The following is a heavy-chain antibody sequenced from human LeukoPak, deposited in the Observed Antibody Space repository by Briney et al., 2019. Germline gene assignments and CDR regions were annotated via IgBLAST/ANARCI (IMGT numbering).Heavy chain of an antibody. CDR3: TKSPHPYYYDSSGYYRLHFDY. CDR1: GFTFSSYV. CDR2: ISGSGGST. V-gene: IGHV3-23*01. J-gene: IGHJ4*02. Sequence: HPGGSLRLSCAASGFTFSSYVMSWVRQAPGKGLEWASGISGSGGSTHYADSVRGRFTISRDNSKNTLYLQMNSLRAEDTAVYYCTKSPHPYYYDSSGYYRLHFDYWGQGTLVTVSS. D-gene: IGHD3-22*01.